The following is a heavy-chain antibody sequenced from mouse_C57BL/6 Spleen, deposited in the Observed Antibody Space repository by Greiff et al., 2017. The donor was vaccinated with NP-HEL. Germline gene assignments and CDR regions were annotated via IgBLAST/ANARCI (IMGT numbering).Heavy chain of an antibody. J-gene: IGHJ1*03. D-gene: IGHD2-3*01. Sequence: QVQLQQSGAELVKPGASVKISCKASGYAFSRYWMNWVKQRPGKGLAWIGQIYPGDGDTNYNGKFKGKATLTADKSSSTAYMQLSSLTSEDSAVYCCARKDYDYGYYDVWGTGTTVTVSS. CDR3: ARKDYDYGYYDV. V-gene: IGHV1-80*01. CDR2: IYPGDGDT. CDR1: GYAFSRYW.